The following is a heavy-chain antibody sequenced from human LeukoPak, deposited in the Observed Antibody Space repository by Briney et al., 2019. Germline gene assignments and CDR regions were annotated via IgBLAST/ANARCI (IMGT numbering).Heavy chain of an antibody. D-gene: IGHD4-17*01. Sequence: GGSLRLSCATSGFTFRQYWISWVRQAPGKGLEWVANMNQDGREKYYVDSVKGRFTISRDNAKNSLYLQMNSLRVEDTAIYYCATDDYGPAGYGGQGTLVIVSS. J-gene: IGHJ4*02. V-gene: IGHV3-7*01. CDR3: ATDDYGPAGY. CDR1: GFTFRQYW. CDR2: MNQDGREK.